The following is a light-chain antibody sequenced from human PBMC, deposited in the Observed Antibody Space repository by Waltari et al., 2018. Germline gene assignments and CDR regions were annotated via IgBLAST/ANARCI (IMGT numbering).Light chain of an antibody. CDR1: QSINSY. CDR2: AAS. J-gene: IGKJ4*01. CDR3: QQSYRTPLT. Sequence: DIQMTQSPSSLSASIEDRVTITCRASQSINSYLNWYQQKPGKAPKVLIFAASSLQSGVPSRFSGSGSGTDFTLTISSLQPEDFATYSCQQSYRTPLTFGGWTKVEIK. V-gene: IGKV1-39*01.